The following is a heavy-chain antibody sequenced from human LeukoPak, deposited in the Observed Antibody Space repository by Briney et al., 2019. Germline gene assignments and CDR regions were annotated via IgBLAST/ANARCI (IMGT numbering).Heavy chain of an antibody. CDR3: ARVYYGSGSYHYYYYYYMDV. D-gene: IGHD3-10*01. CDR1: GYTFTSYG. CDR2: ISAYNGNT. J-gene: IGHJ6*03. Sequence: GASVKVSCKASGYTFTSYGISWVRQAPGQGLEWMGWISAYNGNTNYAQKLQGRVTMTTDTSTGTAYMELRSLRSDDTAVYYCARVYYGSGSYHYYYYYYMDVWGKGTTVTVSS. V-gene: IGHV1-18*01.